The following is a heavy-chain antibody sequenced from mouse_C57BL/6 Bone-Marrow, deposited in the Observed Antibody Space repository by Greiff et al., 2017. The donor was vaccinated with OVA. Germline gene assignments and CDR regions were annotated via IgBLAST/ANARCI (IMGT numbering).Heavy chain of an antibody. CDR3: ARGGSYYPYYYAMDY. CDR1: GYSFTDYN. J-gene: IGHJ4*01. CDR2: INPNYGTT. Sequence: LVEPGASVKISCKASGYSFTDYNMNWVKQSNGKSLEWIGVINPNYGTTSYNQKFKGKATLTAEKSSSTAYMQLSSLTSEDSAVYFCARGGSYYPYYYAMDYWGQGTSVTVSS. D-gene: IGHD1-1*01. V-gene: IGHV1-39*01.